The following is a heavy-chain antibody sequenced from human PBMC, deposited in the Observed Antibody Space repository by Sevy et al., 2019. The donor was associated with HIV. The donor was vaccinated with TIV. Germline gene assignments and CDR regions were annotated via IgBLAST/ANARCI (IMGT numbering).Heavy chain of an antibody. J-gene: IGHJ3*02. CDR2: IYSGGST. Sequence: GGSLRLSCAASGFTVSSNYMSWVRQAPGKGLEWVSVIYSGGSTYYADDVKGRFTISRDNSKNTLYLQMNSLRAEDTAVYYCARAERGLVGATNDAFDIWGQGTMVTVSS. CDR1: GFTVSSNY. V-gene: IGHV3-53*01. CDR3: ARAERGLVGATNDAFDI. D-gene: IGHD1-26*01.